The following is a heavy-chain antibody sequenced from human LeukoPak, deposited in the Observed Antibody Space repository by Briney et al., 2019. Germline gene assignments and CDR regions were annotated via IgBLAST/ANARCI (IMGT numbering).Heavy chain of an antibody. D-gene: IGHD1-26*01. CDR3: ARDRGGVGATFLGYGMDV. J-gene: IGHJ6*02. CDR1: GYTFTSYY. Sequence: GAPVKVSCKASGYTFTSYYLHWMRQAPGQGLEWMGIVNPSGGTTNYAQKFQGRVTLTRDTSTSTVYMVLSSLRSEDTAVYYCARDRGGVGATFLGYGMDVWGQGTTVTVSS. V-gene: IGHV1-46*01. CDR2: VNPSGGTT.